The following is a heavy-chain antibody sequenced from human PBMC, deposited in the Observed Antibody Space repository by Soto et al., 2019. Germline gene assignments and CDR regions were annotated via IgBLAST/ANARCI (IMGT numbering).Heavy chain of an antibody. J-gene: IGHJ6*02. CDR3: AKDNYGSAIYGMDV. CDR1: GFRFEDYA. V-gene: IGHV3-9*01. CDR2: IAWNSDII. D-gene: IGHD3-10*01. Sequence: EVQLVESGGGLVQPGRSLRLSCAASGFRFEDYAMHWVRQAPGKGLEWVSGIAWNSDIIGYADSVQGRFTISRDNGKNSLYLQMNSLRPEDTALYYCAKDNYGSAIYGMDVWGQGTTVTVSS.